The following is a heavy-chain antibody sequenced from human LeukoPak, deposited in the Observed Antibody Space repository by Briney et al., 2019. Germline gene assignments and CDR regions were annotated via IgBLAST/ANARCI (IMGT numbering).Heavy chain of an antibody. CDR3: ARDRRERWLQLDY. J-gene: IGHJ4*02. V-gene: IGHV4-61*02. CDR2: IYTSGST. Sequence: PSETLSLTCTVSGGSISSDNYYWSWIRQPAGKGLEWIGRIYTSGSTNYNPSLKSRVIISVDTSKNQFSLKLSSVTAADTAVYYCARDRRERWLQLDYWGQGTLVTVSS. CDR1: GGSISSDNYY. D-gene: IGHD5-24*01.